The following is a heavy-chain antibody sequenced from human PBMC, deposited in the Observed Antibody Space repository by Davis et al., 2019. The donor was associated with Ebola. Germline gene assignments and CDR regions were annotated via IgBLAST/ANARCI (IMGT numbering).Heavy chain of an antibody. Sequence: GESLKISCAASGFTFSNAWMNWVRQAPGKGLEWVGRIKSKTDGGTTDYAAPVKGRFTISRDDSKNTLYLQMNSLKTEDTAVYYCTTDPIVVVPAAIVDYYYGMDVWGQGTTVTVSS. J-gene: IGHJ6*02. CDR2: IKSKTDGGTT. CDR3: TTDPIVVVPAAIVDYYYGMDV. D-gene: IGHD2-2*02. CDR1: GFTFSNAW. V-gene: IGHV3-15*07.